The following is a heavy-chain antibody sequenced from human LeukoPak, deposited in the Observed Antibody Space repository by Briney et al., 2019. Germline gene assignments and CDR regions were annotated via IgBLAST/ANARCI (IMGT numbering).Heavy chain of an antibody. CDR3: ARESGPAAAGTADFDY. V-gene: IGHV1-46*01. CDR1: GYTFTSYY. CDR2: INPSGGST. J-gene: IGHJ4*02. D-gene: IGHD6-13*01. Sequence: GASVKVSCKASGYTFTSYYMHWVRQAPGQGLEWMGIINPSGGSTSYAQKFQGRVTTTRDMSTSTVYMELSSLRSEDTAVYYCARESGPAAAGTADFDYWGQGTLVTVSS.